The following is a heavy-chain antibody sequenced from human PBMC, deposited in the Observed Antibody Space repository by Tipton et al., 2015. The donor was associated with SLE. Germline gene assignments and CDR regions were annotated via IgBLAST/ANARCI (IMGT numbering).Heavy chain of an antibody. J-gene: IGHJ4*02. Sequence: SLRLSCAASGFTFSSYEMNWVRQAPGKGLEWVSYISSSGSTIYYADSVKGRFTISRDNAKNSLYLQMNSLRAEDTAVYYCARGAGRSGSYPLDYWGQGTLVTVSS. CDR1: GFTFSSYE. D-gene: IGHD1-26*01. CDR3: ARGAGRSGSYPLDY. CDR2: ISSSGSTI. V-gene: IGHV3-48*03.